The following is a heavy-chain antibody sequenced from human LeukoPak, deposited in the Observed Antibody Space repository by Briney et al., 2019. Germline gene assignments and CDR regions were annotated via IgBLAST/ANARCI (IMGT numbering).Heavy chain of an antibody. V-gene: IGHV1-18*01. CDR3: ARDSEYYDFWSGYYTYGAFDI. CDR1: GYTFTSYG. Sequence: ASVKVSCKASGYTFTSYGISWVRQAPGQGLEWMGWISAYNGNTNYAQKLQGRVTMTTDTSTSTAYMELRSLRSDDTAVYYCARDSEYYDFWSGYYTYGAFDIWGQGTMVTVSS. D-gene: IGHD3-3*01. CDR2: ISAYNGNT. J-gene: IGHJ3*02.